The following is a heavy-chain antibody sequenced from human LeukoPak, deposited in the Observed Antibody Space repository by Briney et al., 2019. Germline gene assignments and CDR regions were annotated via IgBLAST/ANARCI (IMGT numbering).Heavy chain of an antibody. Sequence: ASVKVSCKASGYTFIDNYLHWVRQAPGQGLEWMGWINPNSGGTKLEQKFRGRVTVTRDTSISTAYMELSSLTSDDTAVYYCARRVNGYDYWGQGTLVTVSS. CDR1: GYTFIDNY. J-gene: IGHJ4*02. CDR3: ARRVNGYDY. CDR2: INPNSGGT. D-gene: IGHD5-24*01. V-gene: IGHV1-2*02.